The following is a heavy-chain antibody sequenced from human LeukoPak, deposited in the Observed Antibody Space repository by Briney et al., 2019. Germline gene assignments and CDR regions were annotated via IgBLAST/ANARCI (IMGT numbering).Heavy chain of an antibody. Sequence: ASVKVSCKASGYTFTGYYMHWVRQAPGQGLEWMGRINPNSGGTNYAQKFQSRVTMTRDTSISTAYMELSRLRSDDTAVYYCARGDYDFWSGYYRTWGQGTLVTVSS. CDR1: GYTFTGYY. V-gene: IGHV1-2*06. J-gene: IGHJ5*02. D-gene: IGHD3-3*01. CDR2: INPNSGGT. CDR3: ARGDYDFWSGYYRT.